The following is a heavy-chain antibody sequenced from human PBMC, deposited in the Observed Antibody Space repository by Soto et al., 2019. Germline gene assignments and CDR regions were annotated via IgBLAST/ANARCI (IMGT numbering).Heavy chain of an antibody. J-gene: IGHJ6*02. D-gene: IGHD4-17*01. CDR2: IYDSGST. Sequence: QVQLQESGPGLVKPSGTLSHTCAVSGGSISSSNWWSWVRQPPGKGLEWIGEIYDSGSTNYNPSLKSRVTISVDKSKNQFSLKLSSVTAADTAVYYCARDPGDGDYEGYYYYGMDVWGQGTTVTVSS. CDR3: ARDPGDGDYEGYYYYGMDV. CDR1: GGSISSSNW. V-gene: IGHV4-4*02.